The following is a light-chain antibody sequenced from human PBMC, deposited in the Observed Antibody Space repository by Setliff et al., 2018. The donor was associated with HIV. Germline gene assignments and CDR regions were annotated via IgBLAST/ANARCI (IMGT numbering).Light chain of an antibody. CDR3: CSHADSSTNNYV. CDR2: EVT. V-gene: IGLV2-23*02. CDR1: SSDVGSYDL. J-gene: IGLJ1*01. Sequence: SALAQPASVSGSPGQSITISCTGSSSDVGSYDLVSWYQQHPGKAPKLLIYEVTKRPSGVSNRFSGSKSGNTASLTIFGLQAEDEGDYYCCSHADSSTNNYVFGAGTKVTVL.